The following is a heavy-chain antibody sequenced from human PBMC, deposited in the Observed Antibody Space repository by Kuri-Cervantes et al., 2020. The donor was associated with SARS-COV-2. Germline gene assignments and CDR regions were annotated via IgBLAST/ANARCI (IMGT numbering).Heavy chain of an antibody. Sequence: GGSLRLSCAASGFTFSSYNMNWVRQAPGKGLEWFSYISSSSSTIYYAASVKGRFTISRDNAKNSLYLQMNSLRAEDTAVYYCARDLYSYGGYLYYYYMDVWGKGTTVTVSS. D-gene: IGHD5-18*01. CDR3: ARDLYSYGGYLYYYYMDV. V-gene: IGHV3-48*01. CDR2: ISSSSSTI. CDR1: GFTFSSYN. J-gene: IGHJ6*03.